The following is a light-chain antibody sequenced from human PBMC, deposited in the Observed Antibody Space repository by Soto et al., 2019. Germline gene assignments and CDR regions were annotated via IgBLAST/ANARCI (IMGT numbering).Light chain of an antibody. Sequence: QSALPQPRSVSGSPGQSVTISCTGTSSDVGGYNYVSWYQQHPGKAPKLMIYDVSKRPSGVPDRFSGSKSGNTASLTISGLQAEGEADYYCCSYSGSYNRYGFGTGTQVTVL. CDR3: CSYSGSYNRYG. V-gene: IGLV2-11*01. J-gene: IGLJ1*01. CDR1: SSDVGGYNY. CDR2: DVS.